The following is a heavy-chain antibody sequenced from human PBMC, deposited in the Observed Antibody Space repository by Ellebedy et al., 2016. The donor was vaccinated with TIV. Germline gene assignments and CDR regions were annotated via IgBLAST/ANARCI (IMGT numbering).Heavy chain of an antibody. D-gene: IGHD6-13*01. CDR3: ARGGDNSWYY. CDR1: GYTXXXSD. V-gene: IGHV1-8*03. Sequence: ASVKVSCKASGYTXXXSDLXXFLQATSQGLVWMGWMNPNSGNTGYAQKFQGRVTITSKTSISTAYMELSSLRSEDTDVDYCARGGDNSWYYWGQGTLVTVSS. J-gene: IGHJ4*02. CDR2: MNPNSGNT.